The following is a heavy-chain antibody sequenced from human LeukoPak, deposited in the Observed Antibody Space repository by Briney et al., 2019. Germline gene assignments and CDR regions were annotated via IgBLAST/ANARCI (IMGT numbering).Heavy chain of an antibody. D-gene: IGHD3-22*01. CDR3: ASLTTAEAFDI. V-gene: IGHV4-59*01. CDR1: GGSISIYY. CDR2: IYDSGST. J-gene: IGHJ3*02. Sequence: SETLCLTCTVSGGSISIYYWSWIRQPPGKGLEWIGYIYDSGSTDYNPSLKSRVTISVDTSKNQFSLKLSSVTAADTAVYYCASLTTAEAFDIWGQGTMVTVSS.